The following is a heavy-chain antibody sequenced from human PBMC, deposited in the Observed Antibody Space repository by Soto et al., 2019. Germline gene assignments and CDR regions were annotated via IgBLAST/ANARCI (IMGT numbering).Heavy chain of an antibody. V-gene: IGHV4-61*01. D-gene: IGHD3-22*01. Sequence: PSETLSLTSTVSGGSVRSDSFYWSWIRQPPGKGLEWIAFIYHSGSTNYNPSLNSRVTISVDTSKNRFSLKLTSVTAADTAIYYCARARYDNSAYYAENYPDYWGQGTLVTVSS. CDR1: GGSVRSDSFY. J-gene: IGHJ4*02. CDR3: ARARYDNSAYYAENYPDY. CDR2: IYHSGST.